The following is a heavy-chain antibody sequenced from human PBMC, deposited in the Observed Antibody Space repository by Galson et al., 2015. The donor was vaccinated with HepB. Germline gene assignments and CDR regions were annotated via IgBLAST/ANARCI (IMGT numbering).Heavy chain of an antibody. D-gene: IGHD3-10*01. J-gene: IGHJ6*02. CDR2: TYYRSKWDS. CDR3: TRVTHLGRGMNV. CDR1: GDSVSRDTVG. V-gene: IGHV6-1*01. Sequence: CAISGDSVSRDTVGWNWIRQSPSRGLEWLGRTYYRSKWDSDYAISVKSRIIINADSSTNQFFLQLNSVTPEDTAVYYCTRVTHLGRGMNVWGQGTTVTV.